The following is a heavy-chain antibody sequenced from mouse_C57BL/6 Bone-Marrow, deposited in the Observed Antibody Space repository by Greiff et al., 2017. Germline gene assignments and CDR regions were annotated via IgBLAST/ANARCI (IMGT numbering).Heavy chain of an antibody. CDR1: GYTFTSYW. D-gene: IGHD2-1*01. CDR2: IYPGNSDT. V-gene: IGHV1-5*01. J-gene: IGHJ4*01. CDR3: TGGIIYYGNYSWAMDY. Sequence: EVQLQESGTVLARPGASVKMSCKTSGYTFTSYWMHWVKQRPGQGLEWIGAIYPGNSDTSYNQKFKGKAKLTAVTSASTAYMELSSLTNEDSAVYYCTGGIIYYGNYSWAMDYWGQGTSVTVSS.